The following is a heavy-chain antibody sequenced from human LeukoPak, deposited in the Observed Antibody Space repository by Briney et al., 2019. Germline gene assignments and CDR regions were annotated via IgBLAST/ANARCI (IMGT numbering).Heavy chain of an antibody. CDR2: ISGSGVDT. V-gene: IGHV3-23*01. D-gene: IGHD2-8*02. CDR3: TKASGRAFDY. J-gene: IGHJ4*02. Sequence: TGGSLRLSCAASGFTFSSYAMTWVRQAPGKGLEWVAAISGSGVDTDYADSVKGRFTISRDNSRKTLYLQMNSLRAEDTALYYCTKASGRAFDYWGQGTLVTVSS. CDR1: GFTFSSYA.